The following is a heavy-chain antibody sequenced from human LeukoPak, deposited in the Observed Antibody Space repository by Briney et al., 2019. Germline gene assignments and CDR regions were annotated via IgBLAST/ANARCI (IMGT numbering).Heavy chain of an antibody. CDR1: GVSISSSNSY. CDR3: ARQTGSGLFILP. D-gene: IGHD3/OR15-3a*01. CDR2: IYYSGNT. J-gene: IGHJ4*02. V-gene: IGHV4-39*01. Sequence: PSETLSPTCTVSGVSISSSNSYWGWLRQPPGKGLEWIGSIYYSGNTYYNASLKSQVSISIDTTKNQFSLRLTSVTAADTAVYYCARQTGSGLFILPGGQGTLVTVSS.